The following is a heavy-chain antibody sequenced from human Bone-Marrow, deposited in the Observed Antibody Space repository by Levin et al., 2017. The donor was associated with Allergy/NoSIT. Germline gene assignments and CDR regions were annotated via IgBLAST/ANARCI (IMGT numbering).Heavy chain of an antibody. J-gene: IGHJ4*02. D-gene: IGHD4/OR15-4a*01. V-gene: IGHV3-53*01. CDR1: GLTISDNY. CDR2: IYRGGNT. CDR3: ARVSDSGEGFDS. Sequence: GGSLRLSCAASGLTISDNYMTWVRQAPGKGLEWISVIYRGGNTYYGDSVKGRFTISRDDSRNTLYLQLTSLRVEDTAVYYCARVSDSGEGFDSWGQGTLVTVS.